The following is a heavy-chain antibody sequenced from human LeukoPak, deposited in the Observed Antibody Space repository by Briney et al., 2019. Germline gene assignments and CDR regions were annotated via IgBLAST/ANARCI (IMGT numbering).Heavy chain of an antibody. V-gene: IGHV3-23*01. Sequence: ASVKVSCKASGGTFSSYAMSWVRQAPGKGLEWVSAISGSGGSTYYADSVKGRFTISRDNSKNTLYLQMNSLRAEDTAVYYCAKDRIAVAGTPPFFDYWGQGTLVTVSS. CDR3: AKDRIAVAGTPPFFDY. J-gene: IGHJ4*02. CDR2: ISGSGGST. D-gene: IGHD6-19*01. CDR1: GGTFSSYA.